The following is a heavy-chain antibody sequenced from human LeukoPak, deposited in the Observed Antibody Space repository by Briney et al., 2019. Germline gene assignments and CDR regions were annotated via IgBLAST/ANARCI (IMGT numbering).Heavy chain of an antibody. V-gene: IGHV3-74*01. CDR2: VKSDGSST. Sequence: VGSLRLSCAASGFTFSSYAMHWVRQAPGKGLVWVSRVKSDGSSTSYADSVKGRFTISRDNARNTLYLQMNSLRIEDTAVYFCARDRAATQGWVEFDPWGQGTLVTVSS. D-gene: IGHD5-24*01. J-gene: IGHJ5*02. CDR3: ARDRAATQGWVEFDP. CDR1: GFTFSSYA.